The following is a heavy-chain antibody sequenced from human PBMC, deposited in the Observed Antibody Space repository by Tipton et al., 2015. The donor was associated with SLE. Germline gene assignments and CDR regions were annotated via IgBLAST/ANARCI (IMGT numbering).Heavy chain of an antibody. CDR2: IHYSGTT. J-gene: IGHJ5*02. Sequence: TLSLTCTVSGGSITNHYWNWIRQPPGKGLEWIGYIHYSGTTHDNPSLKSRVTMSVDMSKNQFSLRLTSVTAADTAVYYCARQILDGSVADWFDPWGQGSLVTVSS. V-gene: IGHV4-59*11. CDR1: GGSITNHY. D-gene: IGHD3-10*01. CDR3: ARQILDGSVADWFDP.